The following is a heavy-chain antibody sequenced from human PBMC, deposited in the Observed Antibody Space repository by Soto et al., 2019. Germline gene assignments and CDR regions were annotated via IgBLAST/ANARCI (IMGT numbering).Heavy chain of an antibody. CDR1: GGSVSSSNW. D-gene: IGHD2-21*02. CDR3: ARVPGVVVSADDAFDI. CDR2: IYHSGSA. Sequence: QVQLQESGPGLVKPSGTLSLTCAVSGGSVSSSNWWSWVRQCPGKGVEWMGEIYHSGSAHYNPSLKRRATISLDKSKNQFSLRLTSVTAADTAVYYCARVPGVVVSADDAFDIWGPGTRVIVSS. J-gene: IGHJ3*02. V-gene: IGHV4-4*02.